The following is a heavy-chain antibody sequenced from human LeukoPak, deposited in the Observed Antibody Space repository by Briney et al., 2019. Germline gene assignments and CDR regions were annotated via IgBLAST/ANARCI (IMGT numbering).Heavy chain of an antibody. D-gene: IGHD5/OR15-5a*01. CDR2: VGTDEKTI. Sequence: PGGSLRLSCVASGFTFTDHSIHWVRQAPGKGLEWVAVVGTDEKTIFYADSLKGRFTISRDNSKNTLYLQMNSLRAEDTAVYFCARDSNPNDGQVFYDAFDIWGQGTMVTVSS. V-gene: IGHV3-30*04. J-gene: IGHJ3*02. CDR3: ARDSNPNDGQVFYDAFDI. CDR1: GFTFTDHS.